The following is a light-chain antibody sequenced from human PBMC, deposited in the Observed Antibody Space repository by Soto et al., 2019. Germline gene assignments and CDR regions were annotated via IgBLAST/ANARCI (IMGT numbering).Light chain of an antibody. J-gene: IGKJ4*01. Sequence: DIQMTQSPSSLSASVGDRVTITCQASQDISNYLNWYQQKPGKAPKLLIYDASNLETAVPSRFSGSGSGTEFNFTISILQTEDIATYYCQQYDNLLSFGGGTKVEIK. CDR1: QDISNY. V-gene: IGKV1-33*01. CDR2: DAS. CDR3: QQYDNLLS.